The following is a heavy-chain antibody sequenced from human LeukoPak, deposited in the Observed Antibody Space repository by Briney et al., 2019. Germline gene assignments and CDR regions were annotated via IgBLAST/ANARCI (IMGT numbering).Heavy chain of an antibody. CDR2: IYTSGRT. J-gene: IGHJ4*02. Sequence: PAETLSLTCTVSGGSISSGSHYWSWIRQPAGKGLEWIGRIYTSGRTNYNPSLKSRVTISIDMSKQQVSLKLSSVTAADTAVYHCARTYYDPLTGYYSGGGPFDSWGQGTLVTVSS. CDR1: GGSISSGSHY. V-gene: IGHV4-61*02. D-gene: IGHD3-9*01. CDR3: ARTYYDPLTGYYSGGGPFDS.